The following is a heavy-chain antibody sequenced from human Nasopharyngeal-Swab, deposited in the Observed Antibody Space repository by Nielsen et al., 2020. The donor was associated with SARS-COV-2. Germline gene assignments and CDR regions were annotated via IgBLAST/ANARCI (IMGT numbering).Heavy chain of an antibody. CDR2: IIPIFGTA. CDR1: GGTFSSYA. D-gene: IGHD3-3*01. V-gene: IGHV1-69*13. Sequence: SVKVSCKASGGTFSSYAISWVRQAPGQGLEWMGGIIPIFGTANYVQKFQGRVTITADESTSTAYMELSSLRSEDTAVYYCARDLWRRAARDYYYYGMDVWGQGTTVTVSS. J-gene: IGHJ6*02. CDR3: ARDLWRRAARDYYYYGMDV.